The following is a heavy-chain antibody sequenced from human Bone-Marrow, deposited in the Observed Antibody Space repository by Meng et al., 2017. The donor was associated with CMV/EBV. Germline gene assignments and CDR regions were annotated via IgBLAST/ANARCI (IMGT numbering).Heavy chain of an antibody. CDR2: IIPILGIA. CDR3: ARGGVLLWFGELLANEGMDV. Sequence: SVKVSCKASGGTFSSYAISWVRQAPGQGLEWMGGIIPILGIANYAQKFQGRVTITADKSTSTAYMELSSLRSEDTAVYYCARGGVLLWFGELLANEGMDVWGQGTTVTVSS. J-gene: IGHJ6*02. CDR1: GGTFSSYA. V-gene: IGHV1-69*10. D-gene: IGHD3-10*01.